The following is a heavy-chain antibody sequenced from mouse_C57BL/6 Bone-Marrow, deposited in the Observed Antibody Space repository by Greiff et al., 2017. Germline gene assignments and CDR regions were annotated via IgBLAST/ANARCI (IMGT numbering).Heavy chain of an antibody. CDR2: IYPSDSET. CDR1: GYTFTSYW. J-gene: IGHJ3*01. Sequence: QVQLQQPGAELVRPGSSVKLSCKASGYTFTSYWMDWVKQRPGQGLEWIGNIYPSDSETHYNQKFKDKATLTVDKSSSTAYMQLSSLTSEDSAVDYCARGGWLLRGFAYWGQGTLVTVSA. V-gene: IGHV1-61*01. CDR3: ARGGWLLRGFAY. D-gene: IGHD2-3*01.